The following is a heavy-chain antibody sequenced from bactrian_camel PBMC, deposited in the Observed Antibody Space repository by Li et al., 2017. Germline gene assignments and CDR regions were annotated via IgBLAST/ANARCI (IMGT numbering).Heavy chain of an antibody. V-gene: IGHV3S10*01. Sequence: QLVESGGGSVRPGGSLNVSCTASEFMPTGSCMGWFRRAPGQGREGIAGFHSQGRTRYTDAVKGRFTVSKDNTKNTVYLQMNSLKPDDTGMYYCAARVCYYGTSIVFSSSSYTYWGQGTQVTVS. CDR2: FHSQGRT. CDR1: EFMPTGSC. D-gene: IGHD6*01. CDR3: AARVCYYGTSIVFSSSSYTY. J-gene: IGHJ4*01.